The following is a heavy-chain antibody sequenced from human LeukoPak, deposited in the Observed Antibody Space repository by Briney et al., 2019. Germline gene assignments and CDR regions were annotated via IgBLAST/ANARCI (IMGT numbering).Heavy chain of an antibody. V-gene: IGHV3-11*04. J-gene: IGHJ5*02. CDR3: AKDGPYDTVNWFDP. CDR1: GFTFSDYY. D-gene: IGHD3-22*01. CDR2: ISSSGSTI. Sequence: GGSLRLSCAASGFTFSDYYMSWIRQAPGKGLEWVSYISSSGSTIYYADSVKGRFTISRDNAKNSLYLQMNSLRAEDTAVYYCAKDGPYDTVNWFDPWGQGTLVTVSS.